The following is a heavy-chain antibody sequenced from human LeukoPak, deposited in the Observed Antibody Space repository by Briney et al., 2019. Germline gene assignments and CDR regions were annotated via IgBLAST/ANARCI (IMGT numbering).Heavy chain of an antibody. CDR3: ARDSRGYSYGPNTDY. CDR2: ITSDSRTI. V-gene: IGHV3-48*01. CDR1: GFTLSSFS. D-gene: IGHD5-18*01. Sequence: GGSLRLSCAASGFTLSSFSMNWVRQAAGGGLEWVSYITSDSRTIYYAASVKGRFTISRDNAKNSLYLQMNSLRAEDTAVYYCARDSRGYSYGPNTDYWGQGTLVAVSS. J-gene: IGHJ4*02.